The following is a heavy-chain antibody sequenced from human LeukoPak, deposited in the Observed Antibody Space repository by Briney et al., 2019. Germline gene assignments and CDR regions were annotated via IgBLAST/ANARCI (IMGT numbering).Heavy chain of an antibody. J-gene: IGHJ2*01. Sequence: GGSLRLSCAASGFTFSTYSMSWVRQAPGKGLEWVLSINSDSNYIYNADSVKGRFTISRDNAKSSLYLQMNSLRAADTAVYFCARGDVPHWYFDLWGRGTLVTVSS. V-gene: IGHV3-21*01. CDR2: INSDSNYI. CDR1: GFTFSTYS. CDR3: ARGDVPHWYFDL. D-gene: IGHD3-10*02.